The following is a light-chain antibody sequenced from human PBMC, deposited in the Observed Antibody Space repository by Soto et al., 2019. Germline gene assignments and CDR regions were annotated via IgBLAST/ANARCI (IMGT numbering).Light chain of an antibody. CDR2: LAS. CDR3: LQDYNYPRT. V-gene: IGKV1-6*01. CDR1: QDISSY. Sequence: AIQLTQSPSSLSASVGDRVTITCRASQDISSYLAWYQQKPGKAPKLLIYLASTLHSGVPSSFSGSGSGTDFSLTISSLQPEDFATYYCLQDYNYPRTFGPGTKVDI. J-gene: IGKJ1*01.